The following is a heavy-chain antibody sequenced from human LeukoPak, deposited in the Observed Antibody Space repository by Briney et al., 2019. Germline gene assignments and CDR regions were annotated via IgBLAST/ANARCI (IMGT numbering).Heavy chain of an antibody. J-gene: IGHJ4*02. CDR3: ARTTYTYGYPGY. D-gene: IGHD5-18*01. CDR1: GFTFSSYL. Sequence: GGSLRLSCAASGFTFSSYLMHWVRQAPGKGLVWVSHINSDESITSYADSVKGRFTISRDNAKNTLYLQMNSLRAEDTAVYYCARTTYTYGYPGYWGQGTLVTVSS. CDR2: INSDESIT. V-gene: IGHV3-74*01.